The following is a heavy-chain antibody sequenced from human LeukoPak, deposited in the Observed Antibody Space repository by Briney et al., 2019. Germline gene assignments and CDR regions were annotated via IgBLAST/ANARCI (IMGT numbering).Heavy chain of an antibody. Sequence: SETLSLTCAVSGGSISSSNWWSWVRQPPGKGLEWIGEIYHSGSTNYNPSLKSRVTISVDKSKNQFSLKLSSVTAADTAVYYCARDAGYCSGGSCYSGPRYYGMDVWGQGTTVTVSS. CDR1: GGSISSSNW. D-gene: IGHD2-15*01. V-gene: IGHV4-4*02. CDR2: IYHSGST. J-gene: IGHJ6*02. CDR3: ARDAGYCSGGSCYSGPRYYGMDV.